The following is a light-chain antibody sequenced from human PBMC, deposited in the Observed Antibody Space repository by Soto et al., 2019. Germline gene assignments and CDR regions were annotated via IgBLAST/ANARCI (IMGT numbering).Light chain of an antibody. CDR2: DGD. CDR1: SSNIGNNH. V-gene: IGLV1-51*01. J-gene: IGLJ2*01. Sequence: QSVLTQPPSVSAAPGQEGTISCSGSSSNIGNNHVSWYQQLPGTTPKLLIYDGDERPSGIPVRFSGSRSGTSATLAISGLQPGDKADYYCGAWDSGLTAVVFGGGTKLTVL. CDR3: GAWDSGLTAVV.